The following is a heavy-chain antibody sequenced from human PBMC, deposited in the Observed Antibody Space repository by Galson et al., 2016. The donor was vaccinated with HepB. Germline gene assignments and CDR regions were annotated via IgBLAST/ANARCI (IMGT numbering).Heavy chain of an antibody. Sequence: ETLSLTCAVSGDSIGGSNYYWGWIRQPPGKGLEWIGTISSGGTPYDNPSLKSRVTISLDTSKNQFSLRLTSVTAADTAVYYCARLGRLGRDCDFWGQGTLVTVSS. V-gene: IGHV4-39*07. J-gene: IGHJ4*02. CDR1: GDSIGGSNYY. D-gene: IGHD1-1*01. CDR2: ISSGGTP. CDR3: ARLGRLGRDCDF.